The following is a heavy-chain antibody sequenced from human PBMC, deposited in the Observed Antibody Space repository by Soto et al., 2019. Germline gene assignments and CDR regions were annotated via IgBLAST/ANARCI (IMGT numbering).Heavy chain of an antibody. V-gene: IGHV1-46*03. J-gene: IGHJ4*02. D-gene: IGHD3-3*01. CDR3: ARGGIRDFWSGYPYGAYFDY. Sequence: ASVKVSCKASGYTFTSYGISWVRQAPGQGLEWMGIISPCGGSTSYAQKFQGRVTMTRDTSTSTVYMELSSLRPEDTAVYYCARGGIRDFWSGYPYGAYFDYWGQGTLVTVS. CDR1: GYTFTSYG. CDR2: ISPCGGST.